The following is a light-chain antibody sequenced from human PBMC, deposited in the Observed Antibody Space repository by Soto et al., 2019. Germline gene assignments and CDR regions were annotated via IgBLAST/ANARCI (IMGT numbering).Light chain of an antibody. Sequence: DIQMTQSPSSVSASIGDTVTITCRASQDIHIYLNWYQQKPGEVPRLLIYSASTLHNGVPSRFTGSGSETDVTLTIRSLQPEDFATYYCQHGYVAPYTFGQGTKVDI. V-gene: IGKV1-39*01. CDR1: QDIHIY. CDR3: QHGYVAPYT. CDR2: SAS. J-gene: IGKJ2*01.